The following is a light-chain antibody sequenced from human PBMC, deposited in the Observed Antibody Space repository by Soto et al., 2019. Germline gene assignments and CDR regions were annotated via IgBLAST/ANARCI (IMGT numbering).Light chain of an antibody. CDR3: ATWDDSLSGPV. Sequence: QSVLTQPPSASGTPGQRVTISCSGSPSNIGSSSVYWYQQLPGTAPKLFIYENNRRPSGVPDRFSGSKSGTSASLAISGLRSEDEADYYCATWDDSLSGPVFGGGTKLTVL. V-gene: IGLV1-47*01. J-gene: IGLJ2*01. CDR2: ENN. CDR1: PSNIGSSS.